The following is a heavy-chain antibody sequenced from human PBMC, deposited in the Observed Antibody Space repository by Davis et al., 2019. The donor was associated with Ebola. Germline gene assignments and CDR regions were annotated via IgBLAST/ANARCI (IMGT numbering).Heavy chain of an antibody. J-gene: IGHJ6*04. D-gene: IGHD7-27*01. CDR1: GFTVSSNY. V-gene: IGHV3-53*04. CDR3: TKRLGRDHYGMDV. CDR2: IYSGGST. Sequence: GESLKISCAASGFTVSSNYMSWVRQAPGKGLEWVSVIYSGGSTYYADSVKGRFTISRHNSKNTLYLQMNSLRAEGTALYYCTKRLGRDHYGMDVWGKGTTVTVSS.